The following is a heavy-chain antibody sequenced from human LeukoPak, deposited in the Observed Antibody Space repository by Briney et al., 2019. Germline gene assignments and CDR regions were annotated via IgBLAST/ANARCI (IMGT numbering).Heavy chain of an antibody. V-gene: IGHV3-9*01. CDR2: ISWNSGSI. CDR3: AKDLFF. D-gene: IGHD3-9*01. CDR1: GFTFDDYA. J-gene: IGHJ3*01. Sequence: PGRSLRLSCAASGFTFDDYAMHWVRQAPGKGLEWVSGISWNSGSIGYADSVKGRFTISRDNAKNSLYLQMNSLRAEDTAVYYCAKDLFFWGQGTVVTVSS.